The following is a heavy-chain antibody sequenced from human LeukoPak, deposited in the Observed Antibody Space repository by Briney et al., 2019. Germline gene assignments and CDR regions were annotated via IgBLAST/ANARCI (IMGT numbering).Heavy chain of an antibody. V-gene: IGHV4-4*02. Sequence: SETLSLTCAVSGGSISSSNWWSWVRQPPGKGLEWIGGIYHSGSTNYNPSLKSRVTISVDKSKNQFSLKLSSVTAADTAVYYCARAVCSGGSCYDWFDPWGQGTLVTVSS. CDR3: ARAVCSGGSCYDWFDP. D-gene: IGHD2-15*01. CDR2: IYHSGST. J-gene: IGHJ5*02. CDR1: GGSISSSNW.